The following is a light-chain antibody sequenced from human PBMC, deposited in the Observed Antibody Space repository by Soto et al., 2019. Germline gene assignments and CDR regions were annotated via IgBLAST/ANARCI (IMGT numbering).Light chain of an antibody. CDR2: AAS. Sequence: DIQLTQSPSFLSASVGDRVTITCRASQGISTNLAWYQQESGKAPKLLIYAASTLRSVVPSRFGGSGSGTEFTVTSRCLQPEDLGYYYCQHLNGYARTFGHGTKVEVE. J-gene: IGKJ1*01. V-gene: IGKV1-9*01. CDR1: QGISTN. CDR3: QHLNGYART.